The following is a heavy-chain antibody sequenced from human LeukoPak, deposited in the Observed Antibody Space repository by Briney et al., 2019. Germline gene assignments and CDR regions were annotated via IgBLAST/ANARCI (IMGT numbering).Heavy chain of an antibody. V-gene: IGHV3-48*03. Sequence: GGSLRLSCAASGFTFSSYEMNWVRQAPGKGLEWVSCISTSGSPIYYGNSVKGRFTISRDNAKNSLYLQMNSLRAEDTALYYCARRGFYDTSGYLFDHWGPGTLVTVSS. CDR2: ISTSGSPI. D-gene: IGHD3-22*01. CDR1: GFTFSSYE. CDR3: ARRGFYDTSGYLFDH. J-gene: IGHJ4*02.